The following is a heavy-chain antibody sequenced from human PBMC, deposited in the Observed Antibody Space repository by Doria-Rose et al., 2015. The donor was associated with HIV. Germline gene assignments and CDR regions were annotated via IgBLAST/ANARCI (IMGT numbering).Heavy chain of an antibody. Sequence: QITSKESGPVLVKPTETLTLTCTVSGVSLSSPGMGVSWIRQPPGKALEWLATIFSDDERSYKTSLQSRLTISRGTSKSQVVLTMTDMDPVDTATYYCARIKSSRWYHKYYFDFWGQGTLVIVSA. CDR1: GVSLSSPGMG. J-gene: IGHJ4*02. D-gene: IGHD6-13*01. CDR3: ARIKSSRWYHKYYFDF. V-gene: IGHV2-26*01. CDR2: IFSDDER.